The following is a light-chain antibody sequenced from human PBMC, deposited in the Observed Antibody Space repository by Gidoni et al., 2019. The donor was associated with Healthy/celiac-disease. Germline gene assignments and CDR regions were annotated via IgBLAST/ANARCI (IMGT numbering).Light chain of an antibody. CDR3: QQYYSPTT. CDR1: QSVLYSSNSTNY. V-gene: IGKV4-1*01. Sequence: DIVMSQSPDSRAVSLGERATLNCKSSQSVLYSSNSTNYLAWYQQKPGQPPKLLIYWASTRESGVPDLFSGSGSATDFTLTISSLPAEDAAVYYCQQYYSPTTFGPXTKVEIK. J-gene: IGKJ1*01. CDR2: WAS.